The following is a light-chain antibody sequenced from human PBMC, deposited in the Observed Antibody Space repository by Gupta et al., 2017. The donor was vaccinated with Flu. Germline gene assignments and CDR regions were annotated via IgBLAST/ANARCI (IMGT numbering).Light chain of an antibody. CDR3: QQESSSPIT. Sequence: DIQMTQSPSTLSASVGDRVTITCRASQSIDVWLAWNQQKPGKAPQVLIYKTNSVQTGVPSRFSGSGSGTXFTLTIXSLQPDDSATYYCQQESSSPITFGXGTKVEIK. CDR2: KTN. CDR1: QSIDVW. J-gene: IGKJ1*01. V-gene: IGKV1-5*03.